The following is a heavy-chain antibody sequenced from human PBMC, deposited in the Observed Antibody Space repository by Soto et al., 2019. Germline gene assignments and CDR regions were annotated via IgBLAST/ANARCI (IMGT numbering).Heavy chain of an antibody. J-gene: IGHJ6*03. Sequence: PGGSLGLSCASSGFTFDDYAMHWVRQAPGKGLEWVSGISWNSGSIGYADSVKGRFTISRDNAKNSLYLQMNSLRAEDTALYYCAKGDTAMVPKGYYMDVWGKGTTVTVSS. D-gene: IGHD5-18*01. CDR3: AKGDTAMVPKGYYMDV. CDR1: GFTFDDYA. V-gene: IGHV3-9*01. CDR2: ISWNSGSI.